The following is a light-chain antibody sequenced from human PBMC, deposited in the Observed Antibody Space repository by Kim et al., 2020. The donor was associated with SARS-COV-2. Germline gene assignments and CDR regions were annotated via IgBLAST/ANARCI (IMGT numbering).Light chain of an antibody. Sequence: GQSGAISCTGTSSDVGRYNYVSWYQHHPGKAPTLIIYDVTKRPTGVPDRFSGSKSGNTASLTVSGLQAEDEADYYCSSYAGRNDLVFGGGTQLTVL. V-gene: IGLV2-8*01. CDR2: DVT. J-gene: IGLJ2*01. CDR1: SSDVGRYNY. CDR3: SSYAGRNDLV.